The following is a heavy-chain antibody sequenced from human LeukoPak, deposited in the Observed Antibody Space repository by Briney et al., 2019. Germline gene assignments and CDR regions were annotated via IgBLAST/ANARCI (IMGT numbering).Heavy chain of an antibody. CDR2: ISGSGGST. Sequence: GGTLRLSCAASGFTFSSYAMSWVSQAPGKGLEWVSAISGSGGSTYYADSVKGRFTISRDNSKNTLYLQMNSLRAEDTAVYYCAKDGAWLRFDDWGQGILVTVSS. CDR1: GFTFSSYA. CDR3: AKDGAWLRFDD. J-gene: IGHJ4*02. V-gene: IGHV3-23*01. D-gene: IGHD5-12*01.